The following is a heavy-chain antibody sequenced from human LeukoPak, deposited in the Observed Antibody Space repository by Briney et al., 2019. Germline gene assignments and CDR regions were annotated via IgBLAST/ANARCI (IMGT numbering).Heavy chain of an antibody. J-gene: IGHJ3*02. V-gene: IGHV1-46*01. CDR2: INPSGGST. CDR1: GYTFTSYY. Sequence: ASVTVSCKASGYTFTSYYMHWVRQAPGQGLEWMGLINPSGGSTSYAQKFQSRVTMTRDTSTSTVYMELSSLRSEDTAVYYCARDFAQDGIVADAFDIWGQGTMVTVSS. D-gene: IGHD2/OR15-2a*01. CDR3: ARDFAQDGIVADAFDI.